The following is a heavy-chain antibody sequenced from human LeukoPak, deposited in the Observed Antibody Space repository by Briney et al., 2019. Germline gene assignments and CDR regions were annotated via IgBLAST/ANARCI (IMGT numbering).Heavy chain of an antibody. CDR2: ISYDGSNK. Sequence: GGSLRLSCAASGFTFSSYAMHWVRQAPGKGLEWVAVISYDGSNKYYADSVKGRFTISRDNSKNTLYLQMNSLRAEDTAVYYCARDVHPYSSSWYSALNYYYDYGMDVWGQGTTVTVSS. D-gene: IGHD6-13*01. CDR3: ARDVHPYSSSWYSALNYYYDYGMDV. V-gene: IGHV3-30-3*01. J-gene: IGHJ6*02. CDR1: GFTFSSYA.